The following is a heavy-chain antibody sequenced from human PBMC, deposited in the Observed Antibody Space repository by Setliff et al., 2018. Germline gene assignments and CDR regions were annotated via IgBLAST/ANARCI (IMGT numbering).Heavy chain of an antibody. D-gene: IGHD1-26*01. CDR1: GGSISSYY. Sequence: PSETLSLTCTVSGGSISSYYWSWIRQPPGKGLEWIGYIYYSGSTNYNPSLKSRVTISVDTSKNHLSLKVSSVPAADTAVYYCARAPPNRYSGSYEYFYMDVWGKGTTVTVSS. CDR2: IYYSGST. V-gene: IGHV4-59*08. J-gene: IGHJ6*03. CDR3: ARAPPNRYSGSYEYFYMDV.